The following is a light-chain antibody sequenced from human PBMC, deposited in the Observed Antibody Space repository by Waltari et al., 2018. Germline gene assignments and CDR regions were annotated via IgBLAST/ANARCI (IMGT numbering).Light chain of an antibody. CDR3: SSYTVSSSLVI. V-gene: IGLV2-14*01. Sequence: QSALTQPASVSGSPGQSITISCTGTSSDVGGYNYVSSYQQYPGKAPKLMIFDVNSRPSGVSNRFSGSKSGNTASLTISGLQAEDEANYYCSSYTVSSSLVIFGGGTKLTVL. CDR2: DVN. J-gene: IGLJ2*01. CDR1: SSDVGGYNY.